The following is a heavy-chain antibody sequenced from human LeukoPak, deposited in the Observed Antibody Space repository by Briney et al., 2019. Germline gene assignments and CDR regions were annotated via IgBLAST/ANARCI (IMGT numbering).Heavy chain of an antibody. Sequence: SETLSLTCTVSGGPIGSYYWSWIAQPAGKGLEWIGRIYTSGSPNYNPSVKTRVTMSVDTSKNQFSLKLSSVTAADTAVYYCARERDYNAYQLLPHYYYYYMDVRGKGTTVTVSS. CDR3: ARERDYNAYQLLPHYYYYYMDV. D-gene: IGHD2-2*01. CDR1: GGPIGSYY. CDR2: IYTSGSP. V-gene: IGHV4-4*07. J-gene: IGHJ6*03.